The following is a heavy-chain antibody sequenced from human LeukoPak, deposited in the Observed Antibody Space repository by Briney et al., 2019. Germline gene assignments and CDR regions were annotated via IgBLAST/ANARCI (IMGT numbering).Heavy chain of an antibody. CDR2: FEPGDGRK. D-gene: IGHD1-1*01. Sequence: ASVKVACKVSGDTLSKLFIHWVRQAPGGGLEWVGGFEPGDGRKVNTDVQGRVTMTEDTSTDTAYVEMSSLSYDDTAVYYCATGTGTGRHFDLWGQGSLVTVSS. J-gene: IGHJ4*02. CDR1: GDTLSKLF. CDR3: ATGTGTGRHFDL. V-gene: IGHV1-24*01.